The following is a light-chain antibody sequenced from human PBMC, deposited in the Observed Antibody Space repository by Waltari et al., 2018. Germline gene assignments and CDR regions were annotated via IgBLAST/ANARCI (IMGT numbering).Light chain of an antibody. CDR1: SSDIGDYEY. J-gene: IGLJ3*02. Sequence: QSALTQPRSVSGSPGQSVTMSCTGTSSDIGDYEYVSWYQQHPGKAPKLIIHDIYRRPSGVPVRFSASKSGNPASLTISGLQADDEADYYCCSYTGRKTWVFGGRTKVTVL. V-gene: IGLV2-11*01. CDR3: CSYTGRKTWV. CDR2: DIY.